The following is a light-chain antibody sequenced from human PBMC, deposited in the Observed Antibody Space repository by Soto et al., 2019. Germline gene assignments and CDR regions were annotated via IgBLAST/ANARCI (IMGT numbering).Light chain of an antibody. CDR2: LAS. CDR3: QKYNSAPL. V-gene: IGKV1-27*01. Sequence: DIQMTQSPSSLSASVGDRITITCRTSQVISNYLAWYQQKSGEVPKLLIYLASTLRSGVPSRFSGSRSGTDFTLTISSLQPEDVAIYYCQKYNSAPLFGQGTRLEI. CDR1: QVISNY. J-gene: IGKJ5*01.